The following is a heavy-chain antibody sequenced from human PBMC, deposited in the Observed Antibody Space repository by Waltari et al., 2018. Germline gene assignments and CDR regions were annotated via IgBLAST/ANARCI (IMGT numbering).Heavy chain of an antibody. CDR3: ARNRFGSNPQGGSMDV. CDR2: INHSGST. Sequence: QVQLQQWGAGLLKPSETLSLTCAVYGGSFSGYYWSWIRQPPGKGLEWIGEINHSGSTNYHPSLKSRVTISVDTSKNQFALKLSSVTAADTAVYYCARNRFGSNPQGGSMDVWGQGTTVTVSS. CDR1: GGSFSGYY. V-gene: IGHV4-34*01. D-gene: IGHD4-4*01. J-gene: IGHJ6*02.